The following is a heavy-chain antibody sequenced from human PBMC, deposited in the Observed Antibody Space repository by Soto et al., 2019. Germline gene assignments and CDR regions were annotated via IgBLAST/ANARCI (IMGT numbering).Heavy chain of an antibody. J-gene: IGHJ4*02. CDR3: AREAAAGIFFDY. CDR2: IWYDGSNK. Sequence: QAPGKWLEWVAVIWYDGSNKYYADSVKGRFTISRDNSKNTLYLQMNSLRAEDTAVYYCAREAAAGIFFDYWGQGTLVTVSS. V-gene: IGHV3-33*01. D-gene: IGHD6-13*01.